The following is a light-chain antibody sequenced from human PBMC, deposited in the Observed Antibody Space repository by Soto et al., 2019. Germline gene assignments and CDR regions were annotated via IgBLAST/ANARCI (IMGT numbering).Light chain of an antibody. V-gene: IGKV3-15*01. J-gene: IGKJ1*01. CDR1: QSVSSN. CDR3: QQYNSWWT. Sequence: EIIMTQSPATLSVSPGERVNLSCRASQSVSSNLAWYKQKPGQAPRLLIYGASTRATGIPARFSGSGSGTEFSLTINSLQSEDFAVYYCQQYNSWWTFGQGTKVDIK. CDR2: GAS.